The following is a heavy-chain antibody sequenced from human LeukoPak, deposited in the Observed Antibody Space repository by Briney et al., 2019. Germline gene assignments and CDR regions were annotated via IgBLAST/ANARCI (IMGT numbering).Heavy chain of an antibody. D-gene: IGHD3-10*01. CDR1: GFTFSNAW. CDR2: IKSKTDGGTT. V-gene: IGHV3-15*01. Sequence: GGSLRLPCAASGFTFSNAWMRWVRQAPGKGLEWVGRIKSKTDGGTTDYAAPVKGRFTISRDDSKNTLYLQMNSLKTEDTAVYYCTTDVFRYYYGMDVWGQGTTVTVSS. CDR3: TTDVFRYYYGMDV. J-gene: IGHJ6*02.